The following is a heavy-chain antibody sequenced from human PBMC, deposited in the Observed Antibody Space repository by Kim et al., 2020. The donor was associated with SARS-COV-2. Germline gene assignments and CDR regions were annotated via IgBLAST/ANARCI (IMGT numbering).Heavy chain of an antibody. V-gene: IGHV5-51*01. CDR3: ARQGQGDGFDP. J-gene: IGHJ5*02. Sequence: TRYRPSFQGQVTISADKSISTDYLQWSSLKASDTAMYYCARQGQGDGFDPWGQGTLVTVSS. CDR2: T.